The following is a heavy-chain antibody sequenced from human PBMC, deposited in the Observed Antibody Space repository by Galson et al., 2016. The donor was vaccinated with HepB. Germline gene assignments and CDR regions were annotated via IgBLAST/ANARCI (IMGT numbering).Heavy chain of an antibody. CDR2: ISQSGGST. Sequence: SLRLSCAASEFTFTAYVMTWVRQAPGKGLEWVSAISQSGGSTYYLDSVKGRFTISRDNSKSMLFLQMNSLRAEDTAVYYCAKGDLIEKTEGLGDPWGQGTLVTVSS. CDR3: AKGDLIEKTEGLGDP. D-gene: IGHD3-16*01. CDR1: EFTFTAYV. J-gene: IGHJ5*02. V-gene: IGHV3-23*01.